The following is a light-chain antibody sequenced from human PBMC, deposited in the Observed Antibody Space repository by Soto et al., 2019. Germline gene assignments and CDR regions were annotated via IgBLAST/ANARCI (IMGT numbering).Light chain of an antibody. CDR3: QSYDSSLSGPYV. Sequence: QCLLTQPPSVSGAPGQRFTISCTGSISNIGAGYDVHWYQQLPGTAPKLLIYGNSNRPSGVPDRFSGSKSGTSASLAITGLQAEDEADYYCQSYDSSLSGPYVFGTGTKVTVL. V-gene: IGLV1-40*01. CDR2: GNS. J-gene: IGLJ1*01. CDR1: ISNIGAGYD.